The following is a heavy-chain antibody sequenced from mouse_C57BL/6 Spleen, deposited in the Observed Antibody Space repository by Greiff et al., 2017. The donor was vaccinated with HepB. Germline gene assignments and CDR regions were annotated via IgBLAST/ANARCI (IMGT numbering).Heavy chain of an antibody. D-gene: IGHD4-1*02. V-gene: IGHV2-6-1*01. J-gene: IGHJ2*01. Sequence: VMLVESGPGLVAPSQSLSFTCTVSGFSLTSYGVHWVRQPPGKGLEWLVVIWRDGSTTYNSALNSRLSISKDNSKSQVFLKMNSLQTDDTAMYYCARHANWDGYFDYWGQGTTLTVSS. CDR3: ARHANWDGYFDY. CDR2: IWRDGST. CDR1: GFSLTSYG.